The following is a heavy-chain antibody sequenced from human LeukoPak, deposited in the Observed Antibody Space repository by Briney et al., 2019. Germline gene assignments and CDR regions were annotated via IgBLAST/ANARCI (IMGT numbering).Heavy chain of an antibody. D-gene: IGHD3-22*01. CDR1: GFAVSNNY. CDR3: ARAYDSSGYWPEYFHH. V-gene: IGHV3-53*04. Sequence: GGSLRLSCAASGFAVSNNYMSWVRQAPGKGLEWVSIIYGGGSTYYADSVNGRFTIYRHNSKNTLFLQMNSLRTEDAAVYYCARAYDSSGYWPEYFHHWGQGTLVTVSS. CDR2: IYGGGST. J-gene: IGHJ1*01.